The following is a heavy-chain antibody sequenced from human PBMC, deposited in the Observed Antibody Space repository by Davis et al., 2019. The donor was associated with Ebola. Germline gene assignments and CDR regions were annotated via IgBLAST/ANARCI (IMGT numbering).Heavy chain of an antibody. D-gene: IGHD2-8*01. CDR2: IWYDGSNK. CDR1: GFTFSSYA. CDR3: AKDRETIVLMVYAIFLPDY. Sequence: GESLKISCAASGFTFSSYAMHWVRQAPGKGLEWVAVIWYDGSNKYYADSVRGRFTISRDNSKNTLYLQMNSLRAEDTAVYYCAKDRETIVLMVYAIFLPDYWGQGTLVTVSS. J-gene: IGHJ4*02. V-gene: IGHV3-33*06.